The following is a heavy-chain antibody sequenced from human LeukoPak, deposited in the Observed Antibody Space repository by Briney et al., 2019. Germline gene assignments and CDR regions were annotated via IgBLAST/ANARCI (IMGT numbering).Heavy chain of an antibody. Sequence: SETLSLTCTVSGGSISSYHWSWIRQPPGKGLEWIGYIYYSGGTNYSPSLKSRVTISVDTSKNQFSLKLSSVTAADTAVYYCARGARAGYNLEPFDYWGQGTLVTVSS. D-gene: IGHD5-24*01. CDR3: ARGARAGYNLEPFDY. CDR2: IYYSGGT. J-gene: IGHJ4*02. CDR1: GGSISSYH. V-gene: IGHV4-59*08.